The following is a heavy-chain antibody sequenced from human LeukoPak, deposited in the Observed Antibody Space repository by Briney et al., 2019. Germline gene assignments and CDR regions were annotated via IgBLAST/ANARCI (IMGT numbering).Heavy chain of an antibody. V-gene: IGHV4-4*07. Sequence: SETLSLTCTVSGGSISSYYWSWIRQPAGKGLEWIGRIYTSGSTNYNPSLKSRVTISVDTSKNQFSLKLSSVTAADTAVYYCARGYCGGDCYSAFYYYGMDVWGQGTTVTVSS. D-gene: IGHD2-21*02. CDR3: ARGYCGGDCYSAFYYYGMDV. CDR1: GGSISSYY. CDR2: IYTSGST. J-gene: IGHJ6*02.